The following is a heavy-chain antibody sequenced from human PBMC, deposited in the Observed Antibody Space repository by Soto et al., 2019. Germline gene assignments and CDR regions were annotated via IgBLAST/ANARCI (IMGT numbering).Heavy chain of an antibody. CDR1: GGTFSSYA. CDR2: IIPIFGTA. D-gene: IGHD3-3*01. CDR3: ASSGRSYDFWSGYIPHYYYGMDV. V-gene: IGHV1-69*13. Sequence: SVKVSCKASGGTFSSYAISWVRQAPGQGLEWMGGIIPIFGTANYAQKFQGRVTITADESTSTAYMELSSLRSEDTAVYYCASSGRSYDFWSGYIPHYYYGMDVWGQGTTVTVSS. J-gene: IGHJ6*02.